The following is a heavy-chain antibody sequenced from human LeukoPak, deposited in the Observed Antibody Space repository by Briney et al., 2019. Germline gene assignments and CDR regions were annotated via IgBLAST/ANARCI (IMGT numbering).Heavy chain of an antibody. J-gene: IGHJ4*02. CDR1: GYTFTNYA. D-gene: IGHD6-19*01. CDR3: ARAVKYRSGPLTDLLPYYFDY. V-gene: IGHV1-3*03. Sequence: APVKVSCKASGYTFTNYAMHWVRQAPGQRLEWMGWINTGNGNTKYPQEFQGRVTITRDTSANTAYMELSSLRSEDMAVYYCARAVKYRSGPLTDLLPYYFDYWGQGTLVTVSS. CDR2: INTGNGNT.